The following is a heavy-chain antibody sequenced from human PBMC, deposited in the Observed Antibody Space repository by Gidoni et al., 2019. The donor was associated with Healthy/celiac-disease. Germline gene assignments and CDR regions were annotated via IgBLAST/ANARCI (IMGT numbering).Heavy chain of an antibody. CDR2: IYTSGST. CDR1: GGSISSGSYY. J-gene: IGHJ4*02. Sequence: QVQLQESGPGLVQPSQTLSLTCTVSGGSISSGSYYWSWIRQPAGKGLEWIGRIYTSGSTNYNPSLKSRVTISVDTSKNQFSLKLSSVTAADTAVYYCARGIRSSAFDYWGQGTLVTVSS. V-gene: IGHV4-61*02. CDR3: ARGIRSSAFDY. D-gene: IGHD6-13*01.